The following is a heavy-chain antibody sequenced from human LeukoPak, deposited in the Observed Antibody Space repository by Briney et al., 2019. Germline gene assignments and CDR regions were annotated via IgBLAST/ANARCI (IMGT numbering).Heavy chain of an antibody. V-gene: IGHV3-23*01. Sequence: HPGGSLRLSCAASGFTFSLHAMNWVRQAPGKGLEWVAAMSGSSGDTYYTDSVRGRFTISRDNSKNTVYLQMNSLRAEDTALYYCVRDKGRSSGYWLDPWGHGTLVTVSS. D-gene: IGHD6-6*01. J-gene: IGHJ5*02. CDR2: MSGSSGDT. CDR1: GFTFSLHA. CDR3: VRDKGRSSGYWLDP.